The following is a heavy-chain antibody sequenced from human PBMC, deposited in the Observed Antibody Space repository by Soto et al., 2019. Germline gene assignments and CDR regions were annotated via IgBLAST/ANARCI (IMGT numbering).Heavy chain of an antibody. CDR3: AREGKVVVAAPNYYYFDY. J-gene: IGHJ4*02. CDR1: GGSISSGDYY. V-gene: IGHV4-30-4*01. Sequence: SETLSLTCTVSGGSISSGDYYWSWIRQPPGKGLEWIGYIYYSGSTYYNPSLKSRVTISVDTSKNQFSLKLSSVTAADTAVYYCAREGKVVVAAPNYYYFDYWGQGTLVTVSS. CDR2: IYYSGST. D-gene: IGHD2-15*01.